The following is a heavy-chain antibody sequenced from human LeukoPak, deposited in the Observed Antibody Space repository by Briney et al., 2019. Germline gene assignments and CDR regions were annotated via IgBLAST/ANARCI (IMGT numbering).Heavy chain of an antibody. CDR3: ARGYSYGTSYYYYYMDV. D-gene: IGHD5-18*01. CDR1: GGTFSSYA. V-gene: IGHV1-69*05. Sequence: SVKVSCKASGGTFSSYAISWVRQAPGQGLEWMGGIIPIFGTANYAQKFQGRVTITTDESTSTAYMELSSLRSEDTAVYYCARGYSYGTSYYYYYMDVWGKGTTVTVSS. CDR2: IIPIFGTA. J-gene: IGHJ6*03.